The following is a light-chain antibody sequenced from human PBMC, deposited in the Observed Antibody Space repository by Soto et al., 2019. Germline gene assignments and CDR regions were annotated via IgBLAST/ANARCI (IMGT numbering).Light chain of an antibody. CDR2: SNN. Sequence: QSVLTQPPSASGTPGQRVTISCSGSSSNIGSNTVNWYQQLPGTAPKLLIYSNNQRPSGVPDRFAGSKSGTSASLAISGLQSEDESDYYCAAWDNSPKGVVFRGGTKVTVL. V-gene: IGLV1-44*01. CDR3: AAWDNSPKGVV. CDR1: SSNIGSNT. J-gene: IGLJ2*01.